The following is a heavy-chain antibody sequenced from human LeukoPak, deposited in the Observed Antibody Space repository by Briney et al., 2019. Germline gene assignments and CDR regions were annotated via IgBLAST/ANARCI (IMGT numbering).Heavy chain of an antibody. Sequence: GASVKVSCKASGYTFPSYYMHWVRQAPGQGLEWMGIINPSGGSTSYAQKFQGRVTMTRDTSTSTVYMELSSLRSEDTAVYYCARVAGPTYYYDSSGPIWGQGTLVTVSS. CDR1: GYTFPSYY. CDR3: ARVAGPTYYYDSSGPI. J-gene: IGHJ4*02. D-gene: IGHD3-22*01. CDR2: INPSGGST. V-gene: IGHV1-46*01.